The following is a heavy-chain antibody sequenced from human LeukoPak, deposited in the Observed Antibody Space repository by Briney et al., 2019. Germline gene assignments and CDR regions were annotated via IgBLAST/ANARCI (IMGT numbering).Heavy chain of an antibody. CDR1: GFTFSSYE. J-gene: IGHJ4*02. Sequence: PGGSLRLSCAASGFTFSSYEMNWVRQAPGKGLEWVSYITTSGSTIYYADSVKGRFTISRDNAKNSLYLQMNSLRAEDTAVYYCARAGITMVRGVIFDYWGQGTLVTVSS. CDR2: ITTSGSTI. V-gene: IGHV3-48*03. CDR3: ARAGITMVRGVIFDY. D-gene: IGHD3-10*01.